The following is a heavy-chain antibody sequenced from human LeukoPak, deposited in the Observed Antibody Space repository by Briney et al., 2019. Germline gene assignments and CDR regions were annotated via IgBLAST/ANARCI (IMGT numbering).Heavy chain of an antibody. V-gene: IGHV3-64*04. J-gene: IGHJ4*02. CDR3: AKIIGQVARFDY. CDR1: GFTFSSYA. Sequence: GGSLRLSCAASGFTFSSYAMHWVRQAPGKGLEYLSAISSNGGSTYYADSVKGRFTISRDNSKNTLYLQMNSLRAEDTAVYYCAKIIGQVARFDYWGQGTLVTVSS. CDR2: ISSNGGST. D-gene: IGHD2-15*01.